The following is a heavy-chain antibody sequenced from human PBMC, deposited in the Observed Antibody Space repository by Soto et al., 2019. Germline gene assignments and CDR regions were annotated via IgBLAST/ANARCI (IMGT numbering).Heavy chain of an antibody. Sequence: EVQLVESGGDLVQPGGSLRLSCTASGFTFSNYWVHWVRQAPGKGPVWVSRINTDGTTTTYADSVKGRFTISRDNAKNTVYLQMNSLRAEDTAVYHCAVPPCFEGYCYYDYWGQGTLVTVSS. J-gene: IGHJ4*02. D-gene: IGHD3-9*01. CDR2: INTDGTTT. V-gene: IGHV3-74*01. CDR3: AVPPCFEGYCYYDY. CDR1: GFTFSNYW.